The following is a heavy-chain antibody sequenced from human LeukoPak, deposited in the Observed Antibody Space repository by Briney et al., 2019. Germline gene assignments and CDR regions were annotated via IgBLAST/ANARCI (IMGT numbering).Heavy chain of an antibody. CDR1: GFTFSSYC. CDR3: ARERSIATHRGTFDI. Sequence: GGSLRLSCAASGFTFSSYCMHWVRQAPGKGLEWVAFIRYDGSNKDYADSVQGRFTISRDNSKNTLYLQMNSLRAEDAAVYYWARERSIATHRGTFDIWGQGTMVTVSS. J-gene: IGHJ3*02. CDR2: IRYDGSNK. D-gene: IGHD6-6*01. V-gene: IGHV3-30*02.